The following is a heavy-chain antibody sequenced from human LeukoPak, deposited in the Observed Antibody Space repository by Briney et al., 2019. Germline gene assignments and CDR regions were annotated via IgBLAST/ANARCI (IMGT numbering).Heavy chain of an antibody. D-gene: IGHD4-17*01. Sequence: PGGSLRLSCAASGFTFDDYGMSWVRQAPGKGLEWVSGINWNGGSTGYADSVKGRFTISRDNAKNSLYLQMNSLRAGDTALYYCARGRDYGDYGSQFDYWGQGTPVTVSS. CDR2: INWNGGST. CDR1: GFTFDDYG. V-gene: IGHV3-20*04. J-gene: IGHJ4*02. CDR3: ARGRDYGDYGSQFDY.